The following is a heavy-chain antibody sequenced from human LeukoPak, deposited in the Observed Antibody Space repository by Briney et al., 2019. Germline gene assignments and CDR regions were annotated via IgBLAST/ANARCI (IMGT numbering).Heavy chain of an antibody. CDR3: ARDFWGAYRVDYFDC. V-gene: IGHV3-7*01. D-gene: IGHD3-3*01. Sequence: GGSLRLSCAASGFTFSNYWMSWVRRAPGKGLEWVANIKQDGSETYFVDSVKGRFTISRDNAKKSLYLQMNSLRAEDTAVYYCARDFWGAYRVDYFDCWGQGTLVTVSS. CDR1: GFTFSNYW. J-gene: IGHJ4*02. CDR2: IKQDGSET.